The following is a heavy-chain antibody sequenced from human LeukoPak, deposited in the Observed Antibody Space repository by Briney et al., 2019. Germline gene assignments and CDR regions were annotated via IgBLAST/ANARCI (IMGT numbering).Heavy chain of an antibody. J-gene: IGHJ5*02. V-gene: IGHV1-69*04. CDR2: IITIFGIA. Sequence: SVKVSCKASGGTFSNHAISWVRQAPGQGLEWMGRIITIFGIANYAQKFQGRVTITADKDTSTAYMELSSLRSEDTAVYYCARRAYSGDADLKQEPWGQGTLVTVSS. D-gene: IGHD5-12*01. CDR3: ARRAYSGDADLKQEP. CDR1: GGTFSNHA.